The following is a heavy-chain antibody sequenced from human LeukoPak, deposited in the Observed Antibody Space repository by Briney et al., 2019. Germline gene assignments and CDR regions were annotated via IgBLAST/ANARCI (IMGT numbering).Heavy chain of an antibody. D-gene: IGHD5-12*01. J-gene: IGHJ6*02. Sequence: GGSLRLSCAASGFTFSSYGMHWVRQAPGKGLEWVAVIAYDGSNEYYADSVKGRFTISRDNSKNTLYPQMNSLRGEDTAVYFCANQHLATFGYHCYGMDVWGQGTTVTVSS. V-gene: IGHV3-30*18. CDR1: GFTFSSYG. CDR3: ANQHLATFGYHCYGMDV. CDR2: IAYDGSNE.